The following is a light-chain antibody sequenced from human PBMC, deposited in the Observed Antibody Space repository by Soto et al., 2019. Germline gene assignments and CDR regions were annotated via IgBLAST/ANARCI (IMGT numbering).Light chain of an antibody. CDR1: QDISNY. Sequence: DIQMTQSPSSLSASVGDRVTITCQASQDISNYLNWYQQKPGKAPKLLIYDASNLETGVPSRFSGSGSGTDFTFTISRLQPEDIATYYCQQYDNLTLNFGGGTKVDI. CDR3: QQYDNLTLN. CDR2: DAS. V-gene: IGKV1-33*01. J-gene: IGKJ4*01.